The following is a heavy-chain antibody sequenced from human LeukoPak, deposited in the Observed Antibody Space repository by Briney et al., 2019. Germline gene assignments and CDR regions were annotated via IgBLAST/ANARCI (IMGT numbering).Heavy chain of an antibody. CDR3: ARRMRGSGSYFPNWFDP. Sequence: SETLSLTCTVSGGSISSSSYYWGWIRQPPGKGLEWIGSIYYSGSTYYNPSLKSRVTIPVDTSKNQFSLKLSSVTVADTAVYYCARRMRGSGSYFPNWFDPWGQGTLVTVSS. J-gene: IGHJ5*02. CDR2: IYYSGST. D-gene: IGHD3-10*01. CDR1: GGSISSSSYY. V-gene: IGHV4-39*01.